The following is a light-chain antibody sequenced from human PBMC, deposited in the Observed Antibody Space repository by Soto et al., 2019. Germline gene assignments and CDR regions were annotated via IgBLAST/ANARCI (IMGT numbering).Light chain of an antibody. V-gene: IGKV4-1*01. CDR1: QTVLYSSNNKNY. Sequence: DIVMTQSADSLAVSLGERATINCKSSQTVLYSSNNKNYLAWYQLKPGQPPKLLIYWVSTRESGVPDRFSGSGSGTDFTLTISSLQAEDVAVYYCQQYYSTPYTFGQGTKLELK. CDR2: WVS. J-gene: IGKJ2*01. CDR3: QQYYSTPYT.